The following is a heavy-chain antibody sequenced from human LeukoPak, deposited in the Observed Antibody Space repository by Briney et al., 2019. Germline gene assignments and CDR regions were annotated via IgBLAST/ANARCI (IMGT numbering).Heavy chain of an antibody. Sequence: GGSLRLSCAASGFTFSSYAMSWVRQAPGKGLEWVSYISSSGSTIYYADSVKGRFTISRDNAKNSLYLQMNSLRAEDTAVYYCARDLQLWFDYWGQGTLVTVSS. D-gene: IGHD5-18*01. CDR2: ISSSGSTI. J-gene: IGHJ4*02. CDR3: ARDLQLWFDY. V-gene: IGHV3-48*04. CDR1: GFTFSSYA.